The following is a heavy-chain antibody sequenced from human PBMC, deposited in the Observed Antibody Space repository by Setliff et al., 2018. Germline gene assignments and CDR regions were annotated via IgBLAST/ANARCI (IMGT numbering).Heavy chain of an antibody. CDR2: ISAYNGNT. CDR3: AGVGVYYYDSSGYHRSPYYYYYGMDV. Sequence: ASVKVSCKASGYTFTSYGISWVRQAPGQGLEWMGWISAYNGNTNYAQKLQGRVTMTTDTSTSTAYMELRSLRSDDTAVYYCAGVGVYYYDSSGYHRSPYYYYYGMDVWGQGTTGTVSS. CDR1: GYTFTSYG. D-gene: IGHD3-22*01. J-gene: IGHJ6*02. V-gene: IGHV1-18*01.